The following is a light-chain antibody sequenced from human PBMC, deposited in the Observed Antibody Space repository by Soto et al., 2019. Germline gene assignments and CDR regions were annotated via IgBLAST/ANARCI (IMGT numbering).Light chain of an antibody. J-gene: IGLJ2*01. V-gene: IGLV2-23*01. CDR1: NNDLGSYNL. CDR2: EGS. CDR3: CSFAGSDSVV. Sequence: QSALTQPASVSGSPGQSITISCTGTNNDLGSYNLVSWYQQDPGKAPKLMIYEGSKRPSGISNRFSGSKSGNTASLTISGLQAEDEADYYCCSFAGSDSVVFGGGTKLTVL.